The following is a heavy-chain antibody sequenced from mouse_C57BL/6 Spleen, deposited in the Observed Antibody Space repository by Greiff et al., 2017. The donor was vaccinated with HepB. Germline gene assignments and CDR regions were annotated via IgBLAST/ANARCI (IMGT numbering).Heavy chain of an antibody. J-gene: IGHJ4*01. Sequence: QVQLQQPGAELVRPGTSVKLSCKASGYTFTSYWMHWVKQRPGQGLEWIGVIDPSDSYTNYNQKFKGKATLTVDTSSSTAYMQLSSLTSEDSAVYYCARVSSSSGYVRDAMDYWGQGTSVTVSS. V-gene: IGHV1-59*01. CDR2: IDPSDSYT. D-gene: IGHD3-2*02. CDR1: GYTFTSYW. CDR3: ARVSSSSGYVRDAMDY.